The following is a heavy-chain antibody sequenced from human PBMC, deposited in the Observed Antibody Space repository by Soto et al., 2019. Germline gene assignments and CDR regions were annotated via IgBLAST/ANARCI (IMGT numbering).Heavy chain of an antibody. CDR1: GGSIRSGDYY. CDR2: IYYSGST. CDR3: ARDLLGYCSGGSCYGLYYYYGMDV. Sequence: SETLSLTCTVSGGSIRSGDYYWSWIRQPPGKGLEWIGYIYYSGSTYYNPSLKSRVTISVDTSKNQFSLKLSSVTAADTAVYYCARDLLGYCSGGSCYGLYYYYGMDVWGQGTTVTVSS. J-gene: IGHJ6*02. D-gene: IGHD2-15*01. V-gene: IGHV4-30-4*01.